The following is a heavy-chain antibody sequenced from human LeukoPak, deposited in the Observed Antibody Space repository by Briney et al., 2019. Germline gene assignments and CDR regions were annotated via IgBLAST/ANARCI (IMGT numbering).Heavy chain of an antibody. Sequence: PGGSLRLSCAASGFTVSSNYMSWVRQAPGKGLEWVSVISGSGGSTYYADSVKGRFTISRDNSKNTLYLQMNSLRAEDTAVYYCAILTAAGTDFDYWGQGTLVTVSS. CDR1: GFTVSSNY. CDR3: AILTAAGTDFDY. CDR2: ISGSGGST. V-gene: IGHV3-23*01. D-gene: IGHD6-13*01. J-gene: IGHJ4*02.